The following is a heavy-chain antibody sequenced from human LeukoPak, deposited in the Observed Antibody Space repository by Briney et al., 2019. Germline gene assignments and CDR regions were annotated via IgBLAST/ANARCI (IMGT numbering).Heavy chain of an antibody. J-gene: IGHJ4*02. CDR1: GGTFSSYA. CDR3: ARGHVRDDYGDYAGDY. V-gene: IGHV1-69*13. D-gene: IGHD4-17*01. CDR2: IIPIFGTA. Sequence: ASVKVSCKASGGTFSSYAISWVRQAPGQGLEWMGGIIPIFGTANYAQKFQGRVTITADESTSTAYMELSSLRSEDTAVYYCARGHVRDDYGDYAGDYWGQGTLVTVSS.